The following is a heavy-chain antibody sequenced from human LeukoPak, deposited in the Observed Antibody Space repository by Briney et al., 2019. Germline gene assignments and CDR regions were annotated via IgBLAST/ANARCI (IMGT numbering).Heavy chain of an antibody. V-gene: IGHV3-30-3*01. CDR2: ISYDGSNK. D-gene: IGHD2-15*01. CDR1: GFTFSSYA. Sequence: PGRSLRLSCAASGFTFSSYAMHWVRQAPGKGLEWVAVISYDGSNKYYADPVKGRFTISRDNSKNTLYLQMNSLRAEDTAVYYCARELPVVVVAGPIDYWGQGTLVTVSS. J-gene: IGHJ4*02. CDR3: ARELPVVVVAGPIDY.